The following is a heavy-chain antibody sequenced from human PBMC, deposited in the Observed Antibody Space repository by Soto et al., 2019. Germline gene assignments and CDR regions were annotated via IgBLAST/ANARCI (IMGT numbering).Heavy chain of an antibody. Sequence: SATLSLTCDVLMHSILCDKLWSWVRQSPGRGLEWIGEIHHRGTTNCNPSLKSRVTISVEKSKNQLSLEMTSLTAADTAIYYCARGGDWKFDFWGQG. J-gene: IGHJ4*02. CDR1: MHSILCDKL. CDR3: ARGGDWKFDF. CDR2: IHHRGTT. V-gene: IGHV4-4*02. D-gene: IGHD2-21*02.